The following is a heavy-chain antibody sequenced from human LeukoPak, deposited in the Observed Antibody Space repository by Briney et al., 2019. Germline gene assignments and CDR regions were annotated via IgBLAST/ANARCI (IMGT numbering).Heavy chain of an antibody. D-gene: IGHD2-2*01. V-gene: IGHV1-18*01. CDR2: ISAYNGNT. CDR1: GYTFTSYG. CDR3: ASLGFYCSSTSCSQGVDY. Sequence: ASVKVSCKASGYTFTSYGISWVRQAPGQGLEGMGWISAYNGNTNYAQKLQGRVTMTTDTSTSTAYMELRSLRSDDTAVYYCASLGFYCSSTSCSQGVDYWGQGTLVTVSS. J-gene: IGHJ4*02.